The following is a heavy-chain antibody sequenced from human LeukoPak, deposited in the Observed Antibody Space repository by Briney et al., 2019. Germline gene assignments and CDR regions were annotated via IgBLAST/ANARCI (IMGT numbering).Heavy chain of an antibody. Sequence: PGGSLRLSCAASGFTFSSYSMNWVRQAPGKGLEWVSSISSSSSYIYYADSVKSRFTISRDNAKNSLCLQMNSLRAEDTAVYYCARIRGYCSGGSCHDAFDIWGQGTMVTVSS. V-gene: IGHV3-21*01. CDR2: ISSSSSYI. CDR3: ARIRGYCSGGSCHDAFDI. J-gene: IGHJ3*02. D-gene: IGHD2-15*01. CDR1: GFTFSSYS.